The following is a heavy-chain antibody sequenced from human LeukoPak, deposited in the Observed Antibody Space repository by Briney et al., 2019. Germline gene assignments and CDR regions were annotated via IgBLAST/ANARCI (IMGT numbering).Heavy chain of an antibody. Sequence: SETLSLTCAVYGGSFSGYYWSWIRQPPGKGLEWIGEINHSGGTNYNPSLKSRVTISVDTSKNQFSLKLSSVTAADTAVYYCARVRVTNWFDPWGQGTLVTVSS. V-gene: IGHV4-34*01. CDR1: GGSFSGYY. D-gene: IGHD2-21*02. CDR2: INHSGGT. CDR3: ARVRVTNWFDP. J-gene: IGHJ5*02.